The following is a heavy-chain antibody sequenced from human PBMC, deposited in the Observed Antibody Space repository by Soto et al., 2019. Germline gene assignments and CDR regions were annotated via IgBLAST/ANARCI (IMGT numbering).Heavy chain of an antibody. V-gene: IGHV4-34*01. D-gene: IGHD6-19*01. CDR3: ARGRVAVALRGYYYGMDV. Sequence: PSETLSLTCGVYGGSFSGYYWIWIRQPPGKWLEWIGEINHSGVFNYNTSLKSRVTISVDTSKKKFSLKLSSVTAADTAVYYCARGRVAVALRGYYYGMDVWGQGXTVTV. J-gene: IGHJ6*02. CDR2: INHSGVF. CDR1: GGSFSGYY.